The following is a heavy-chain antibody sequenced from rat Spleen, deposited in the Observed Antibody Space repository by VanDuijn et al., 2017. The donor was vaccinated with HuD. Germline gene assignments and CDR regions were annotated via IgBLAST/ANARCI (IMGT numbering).Heavy chain of an antibody. CDR2: ISIGGGNP. CDR3: ARHPSNYGWFAY. V-gene: IGHV5-25*01. Sequence: EVQLVESGGGLVQTGRSLKLSCAASGFTYSKHVMAWVRQAPTRGLEWVASISIGGGNPYYRDSVMGRFTISRDNAKSTLYLQMDSLRSEDTATYYCARHPSNYGWFAYWGQGTLVTVSS. D-gene: IGHD1-11*01. CDR1: GFTYSKHV. J-gene: IGHJ3*01.